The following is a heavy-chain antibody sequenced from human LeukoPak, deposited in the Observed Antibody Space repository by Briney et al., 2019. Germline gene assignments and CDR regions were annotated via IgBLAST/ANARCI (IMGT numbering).Heavy chain of an antibody. CDR3: ARTIAAAPVYYFDY. Sequence: PSETLSLTCTVSGGSISSYYWSWIRQPPGKGLEWIRYIYYSGSTNYNPSLKSRVTISVDTSKNQFSLKLSSVTAADTAVYYCARTIAAAPVYYFDYWGQGTLVTVSS. V-gene: IGHV4-59*01. D-gene: IGHD6-13*01. CDR1: GGSISSYY. CDR2: IYYSGST. J-gene: IGHJ4*02.